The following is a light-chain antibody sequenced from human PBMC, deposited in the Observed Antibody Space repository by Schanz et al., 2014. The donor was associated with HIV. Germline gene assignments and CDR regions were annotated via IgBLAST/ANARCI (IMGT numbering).Light chain of an antibody. CDR2: GAS. Sequence: DIQMSQSQTTLSASVGDKITITCRASQSIGTWLAWYQQRPGKAPKLLIEGASSLQRGVPPRFSGSGSGTDFTLTISSLQIEDLATYFCQQSLSSPYTFGQGTKLEI. J-gene: IGKJ2*01. CDR3: QQSLSSPYT. CDR1: QSIGTW. V-gene: IGKV1-39*01.